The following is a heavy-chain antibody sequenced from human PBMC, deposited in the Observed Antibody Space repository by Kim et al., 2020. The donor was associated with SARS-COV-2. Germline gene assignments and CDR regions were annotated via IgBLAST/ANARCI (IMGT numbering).Heavy chain of an antibody. CDR2: IISDGGAI. J-gene: IGHJ5*02. V-gene: IGHV3-48*02. Sequence: WGSLILSCVASGFTFGRHTMNWVCQAPGTGPEWVSLIISDGGAIYYAHSVRGRLTISRDNAKNSLFLQMNSLRDEDTAAYYCSTGLGTTVPTHRSYPWG. D-gene: IGHD4-17*01. CDR1: GFTFGRHT. CDR3: STGLGTTVPTHRSYP.